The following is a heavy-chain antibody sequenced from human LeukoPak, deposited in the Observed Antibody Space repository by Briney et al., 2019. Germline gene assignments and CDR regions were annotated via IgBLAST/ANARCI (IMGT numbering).Heavy chain of an antibody. CDR2: IKSKTDGGTT. J-gene: IGHJ4*02. D-gene: IGHD3-16*01. CDR1: GFTFSNAW. V-gene: IGHV3-15*01. CDR3: ARDRPFGGVLDFDY. Sequence: GGSLRLSCAASGFTFSNAWMSWVRQAPGKGLEWVGRIKSKTDGGTTDYAAPVKGRFTISRDDSKNTLYLQMNSLRAEDTAVYYCARDRPFGGVLDFDYWGQGTLVTVSS.